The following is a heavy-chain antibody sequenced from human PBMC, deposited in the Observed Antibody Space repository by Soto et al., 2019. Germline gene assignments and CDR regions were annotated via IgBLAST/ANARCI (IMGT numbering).Heavy chain of an antibody. CDR3: ARRRFCSSTSCSQDYYYYMDV. CDR1: GGSISSYY. V-gene: IGHV4-59*08. Sequence: QVQLQESGPGLVKPSETLSLTCTVSGGSISSYYWSWIRQPPGKGLEWIGYIYYSGSTNYNPSLKSRVTISVDTSKNQCSLKLSSVTAADTAVYYCARRRFCSSTSCSQDYYYYMDVWGKGTTGTVAS. D-gene: IGHD2-2*01. J-gene: IGHJ6*03. CDR2: IYYSGST.